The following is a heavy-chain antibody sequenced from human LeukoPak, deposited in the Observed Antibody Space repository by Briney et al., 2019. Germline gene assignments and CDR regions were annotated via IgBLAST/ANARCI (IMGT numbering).Heavy chain of an antibody. CDR1: GDSVSSGCHY. D-gene: IGHD2-2*01. CDR3: ARQCSSISCPIDY. V-gene: IGHV4-39*01. J-gene: IGHJ4*02. Sequence: SGTLSLTCTVSGDSVSSGCHYWVWVRQPPGKGLEWLGAISYSSNSYYSPSHKSRVTISIDMSNNQYSLRLSAVTAADTAFYYCARQCSSISCPIDYWGQGNLVTVSS. CDR2: ISYSSNS.